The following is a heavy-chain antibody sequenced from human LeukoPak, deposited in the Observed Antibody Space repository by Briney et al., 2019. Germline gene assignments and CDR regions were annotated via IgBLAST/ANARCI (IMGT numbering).Heavy chain of an antibody. CDR3: AKVSTVTPDYYYYYMDV. V-gene: IGHV3-9*01. CDR2: ISWNSGSI. Sequence: QPGRSLRLSCAASGFTFDDYAMHWVRQAPGKGLGWVSGISWNSGSIGYADSVKGRFTISRDNAKNSLYLQMNSLRTEDTALYYCAKVSTVTPDYYYYYMDVWGKGTTVTVSS. CDR1: GFTFDDYA. J-gene: IGHJ6*03. D-gene: IGHD4-17*01.